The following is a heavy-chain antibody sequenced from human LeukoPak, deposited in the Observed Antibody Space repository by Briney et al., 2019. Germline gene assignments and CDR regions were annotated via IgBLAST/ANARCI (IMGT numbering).Heavy chain of an antibody. V-gene: IGHV3-23*01. CDR3: ATTPYYDSSGYYSHYFDY. J-gene: IGHJ4*02. CDR1: GFTFSSYA. CDR2: ISGSGGST. Sequence: GGSLRLSCAASGFTFSSYAMGWVRQAPGKGLEWVSAISGSGGSTYYADSVKGRFTISRDNSKNTLYLQMNSLRAEDTAVYYCATTPYYDSSGYYSHYFDYWGQGTLLTVSS. D-gene: IGHD3-22*01.